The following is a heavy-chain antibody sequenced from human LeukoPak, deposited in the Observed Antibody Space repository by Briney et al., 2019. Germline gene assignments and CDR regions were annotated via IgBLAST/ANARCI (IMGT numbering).Heavy chain of an antibody. CDR2: ILYDGSNK. CDR3: TRVGYIDEGIDY. J-gene: IGHJ4*02. CDR1: GFIFSNYA. V-gene: IGHV3-30-3*01. D-gene: IGHD5-24*01. Sequence: PGGSLRLSCAASGFIFSNYAMHWVRQAPGKGLEWVAVILYDGSNKYYADSVKGRFTISRDNAKNSLYLQMNSLRAEDTAIYYCTRVGYIDEGIDYWGQGTLVTVSS.